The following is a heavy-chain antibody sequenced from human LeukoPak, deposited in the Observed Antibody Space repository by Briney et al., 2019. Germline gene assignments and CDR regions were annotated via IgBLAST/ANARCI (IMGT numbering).Heavy chain of an antibody. CDR2: ISGSGDGT. Sequence: GGSLRLSCAASGFIFSSYAMNWGRQAPGKGLEWVSAISGSGDGTYYADSVKGWFTVSRDNSKNTLYLQMNNLRAEDSAVYYCAKGVGGYCSSTDCRAYDNWGQGTLVTVSS. CDR3: AKGVGGYCSSTDCRAYDN. J-gene: IGHJ4*02. D-gene: IGHD2-2*01. V-gene: IGHV3-23*01. CDR1: GFIFSSYA.